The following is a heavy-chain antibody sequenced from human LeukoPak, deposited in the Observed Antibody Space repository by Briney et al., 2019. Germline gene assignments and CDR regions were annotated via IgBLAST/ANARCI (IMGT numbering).Heavy chain of an antibody. Sequence: ASVKVSCKASGYTFTSYGITWVRQAPGQGLEWMGWISAYNGNTNYAQKLQGRVTMTTDTSTSTANMELRSLRSDDTAVYYCARTGSGYDLSLWFDPWGQGTLVTVSS. V-gene: IGHV1-18*01. J-gene: IGHJ5*02. CDR3: ARTGSGYDLSLWFDP. CDR2: ISAYNGNT. CDR1: GYTFTSYG. D-gene: IGHD5-12*01.